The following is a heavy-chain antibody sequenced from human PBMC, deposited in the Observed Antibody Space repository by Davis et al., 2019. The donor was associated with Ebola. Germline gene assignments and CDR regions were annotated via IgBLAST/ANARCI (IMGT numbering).Heavy chain of an antibody. CDR2: ISYDGSNK. D-gene: IGHD2-15*01. CDR3: AKVAVVVAANWFDP. J-gene: IGHJ5*02. Sequence: GESLKISCVASAFTFDDYAMHWVRQAPGKGLEWVAVISYDGSNKYYADSVKGRLTISRDNSKNTLYLQMNSLRAEDTAVYYCAKVAVVVAANWFDPWGQGTLVTVSS. V-gene: IGHV3-30-3*01. CDR1: AFTFDDYA.